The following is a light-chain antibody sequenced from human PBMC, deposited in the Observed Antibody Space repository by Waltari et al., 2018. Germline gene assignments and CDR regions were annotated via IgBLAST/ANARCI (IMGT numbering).Light chain of an antibody. J-gene: IGLJ2*01. Sequence: QSALTQPRSVSGSPRQSVPIFGTVPSNVRGYNYVSRYPQHPGKAPKLVIYGVTERPSGVPDRFSGSKSVKTASLTISGLQSEDKADYYCWSYVGTYTSVLFCGGTKLTVL. CDR2: GVT. CDR1: SNVRGYNY. V-gene: IGLV2-11*01. CDR3: WSYVGTYTSVL.